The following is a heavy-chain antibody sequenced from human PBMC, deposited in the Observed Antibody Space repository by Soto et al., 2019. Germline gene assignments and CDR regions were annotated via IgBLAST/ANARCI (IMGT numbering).Heavy chain of an antibody. Sequence: SETLSLTCSVSGGSISSGDYYWNWIRQPPGKGLEWIGYIYYSGNTYYNPSLKSRVTISIDTSKNQFSLKLTSVTVADTAVYYCARSVRLGDLSFRYWSQGTLVTVSS. V-gene: IGHV4-30-4*01. J-gene: IGHJ4*02. CDR1: GGSISSGDYY. D-gene: IGHD3-16*02. CDR2: IYYSGNT. CDR3: ARSVRLGDLSFRY.